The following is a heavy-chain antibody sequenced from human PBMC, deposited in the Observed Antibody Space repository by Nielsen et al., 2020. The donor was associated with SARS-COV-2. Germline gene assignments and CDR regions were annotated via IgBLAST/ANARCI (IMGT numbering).Heavy chain of an antibody. D-gene: IGHD6-6*01. CDR1: GFTFSNTA. V-gene: IGHV3-23*01. CDR2: ITSGSGSRT. J-gene: IGHJ6*02. Sequence: GGSLRLSCAASGFTFSNTAMNWVRQAPGKGLEWVSGITSGSGSRTYYGDSVKGRFTISRDNAQNTLYLQMSSLRAEDTAVYYCAKALVGLGGMDVWGPGTTVTVSS. CDR3: AKALVGLGGMDV.